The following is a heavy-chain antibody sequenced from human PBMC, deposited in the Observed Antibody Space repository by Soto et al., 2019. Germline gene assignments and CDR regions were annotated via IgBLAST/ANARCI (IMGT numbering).Heavy chain of an antibody. CDR3: ARDPGDYPFSYYYYMDV. D-gene: IGHD4-17*01. J-gene: IGHJ6*03. CDR2: ISSSSSYI. CDR1: GFTFSSYS. V-gene: IGHV3-21*01. Sequence: EVQLVESGGGLVKPGGSLRLSCAASGFTFSSYSMNWVRQAPGKGLEWVSSISSSSSYIYYADSVKGRFTISRDNAKNSLYLQMHSLRAEDTAVYYCARDPGDYPFSYYYYMDVWGKGTTVTVSS.